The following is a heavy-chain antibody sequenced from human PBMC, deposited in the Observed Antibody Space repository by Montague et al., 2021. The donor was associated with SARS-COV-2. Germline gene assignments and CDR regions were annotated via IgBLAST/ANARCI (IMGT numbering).Heavy chain of an antibody. Sequence: TLSLTCTVSGGSISSGGYYWSWIRQHPGKGREWIGYIYYSGSTYYNPSLKSRVTISVDTSKNQFSLKLSSVTAADTAVYYCARGGTSKTIFGVVTHVLEVDVWGKGTTVTVSS. CDR3: ARGGTSKTIFGVVTHVLEVDV. CDR2: IYYSGST. D-gene: IGHD3-3*01. CDR1: GGSISSGGYY. V-gene: IGHV4-31*03. J-gene: IGHJ6*04.